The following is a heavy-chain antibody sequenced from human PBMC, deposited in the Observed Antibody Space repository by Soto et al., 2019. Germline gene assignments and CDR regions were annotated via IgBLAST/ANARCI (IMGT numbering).Heavy chain of an antibody. Sequence: GGSLRLSYAAFGFKFSSYGMHWVRQAPGKGLEWVAVISYDGTNNYYTESVKGRFTISRDNSKNTLFLQMNSLRAEDTTVYFCAKGDCSGGSCYFSAFDIWGQGTMVTVSS. V-gene: IGHV3-30*18. D-gene: IGHD2-15*01. CDR1: GFKFSSYG. J-gene: IGHJ3*02. CDR3: AKGDCSGGSCYFSAFDI. CDR2: ISYDGTNN.